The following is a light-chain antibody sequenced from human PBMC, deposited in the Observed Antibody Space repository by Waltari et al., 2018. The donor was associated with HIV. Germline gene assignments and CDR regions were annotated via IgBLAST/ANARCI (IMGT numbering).Light chain of an antibody. CDR2: DVS. Sequence: QSALTQPAYVSGSPGQSITISCTGTSIDVGGYNHVSWYQQHPGTAPKLMIYDVSNRPSGVSNRFSGSKSGNTASLTISGLQAEDDADYYCSSYTSSSTPVVFGGGTKLTVL. V-gene: IGLV2-14*03. J-gene: IGLJ2*01. CDR3: SSYTSSSTPVV. CDR1: SIDVGGYNH.